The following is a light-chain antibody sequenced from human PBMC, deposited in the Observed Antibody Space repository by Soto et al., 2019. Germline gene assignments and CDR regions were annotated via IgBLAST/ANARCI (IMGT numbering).Light chain of an antibody. J-gene: IGKJ2*01. CDR1: QSVSSN. Sequence: EIVMTQSPATLSVSPGERATLSCRASQSVSSNLAWYQQKPGQAPRLLIYGASTRATGIPARFSGSGSGTECTLTISSLQSEDFAVYYCQQYNSWPPYTFGQGTKLEIK. V-gene: IGKV3-15*01. CDR2: GAS. CDR3: QQYNSWPPYT.